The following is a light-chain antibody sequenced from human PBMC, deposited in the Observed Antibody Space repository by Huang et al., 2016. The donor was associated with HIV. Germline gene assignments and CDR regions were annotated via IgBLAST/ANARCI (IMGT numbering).Light chain of an antibody. J-gene: IGKJ1*01. CDR2: GAS. CDR1: QSVHSGY. Sequence: EIVLTQSPGTLSLSPGERATLPCRASQSVHSGYLAWYQQKPGQAPRLLIYGASSRATGLPGRFSGSGSGTDFTLTISRLQPEDFAVYFCQQYGSSPGTFGQGTKVEMK. CDR3: QQYGSSPGT. V-gene: IGKV3-20*01.